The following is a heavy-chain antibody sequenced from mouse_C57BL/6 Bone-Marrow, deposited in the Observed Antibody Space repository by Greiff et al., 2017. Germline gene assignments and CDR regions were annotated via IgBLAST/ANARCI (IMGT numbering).Heavy chain of an antibody. CDR3: ARDGYLAWFAY. J-gene: IGHJ3*01. D-gene: IGHD2-3*01. CDR2: IDPSDSYT. V-gene: IGHV1-69*01. Sequence: QVQLQQPGAELVMPGASVKLSCKASGYTFTSYWMHWVKQRPGQGLEWIGEIDPSDSYTNYNQKLKGKSTLTVDKSSSTAYMQLSSLTSEDSAVYYCARDGYLAWFAYWGQGTLVTVSA. CDR1: GYTFTSYW.